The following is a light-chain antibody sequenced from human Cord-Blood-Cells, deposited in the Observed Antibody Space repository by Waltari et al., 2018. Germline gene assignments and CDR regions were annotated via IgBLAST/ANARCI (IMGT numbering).Light chain of an antibody. Sequence: QSALTQPASVSGSPGQSITISCTGTSSDVGGYNYVSWYQQHPGKAPKLMIYEVSNRPSGVSKRFSGYKSGNTASLTISGLQAEDEADYYCSSYTSSSTSFGTGTKVTVL. CDR1: SSDVGGYNY. CDR3: SSYTSSSTS. V-gene: IGLV2-14*01. J-gene: IGLJ1*01. CDR2: EVS.